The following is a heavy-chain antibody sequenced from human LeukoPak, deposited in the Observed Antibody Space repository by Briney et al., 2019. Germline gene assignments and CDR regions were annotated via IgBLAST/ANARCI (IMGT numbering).Heavy chain of an antibody. CDR1: GFTFSSYT. V-gene: IGHV3-48*01. D-gene: IGHD3-9*01. Sequence: PGGSLRLSCAASGFTFSSYTMNWVRQAPGKGLEWVSYISGSSSTTYYADSVKGRFTISRDNAKNSLYLQMNSLRAEDTAVYYCASGPGLTGYSSYDYWGQGILVTVS. CDR3: ASGPGLTGYSSYDY. J-gene: IGHJ4*02. CDR2: ISGSSSTT.